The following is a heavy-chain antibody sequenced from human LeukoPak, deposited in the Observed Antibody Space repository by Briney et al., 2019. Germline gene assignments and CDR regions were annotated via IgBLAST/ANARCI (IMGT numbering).Heavy chain of an antibody. Sequence: GGSLRLSCAASGFTFSSYWMSWVRQAPGKGLEWVANIKQDGSEKYYADSVKGRFTISRDNSKNTLYLQMNSLRAEDTAVYYCARDRIAAAGPSIDYWGQGTLVTVSS. J-gene: IGHJ4*02. CDR1: GFTFSSYW. CDR3: ARDRIAAAGPSIDY. D-gene: IGHD6-13*01. CDR2: IKQDGSEK. V-gene: IGHV3-7*03.